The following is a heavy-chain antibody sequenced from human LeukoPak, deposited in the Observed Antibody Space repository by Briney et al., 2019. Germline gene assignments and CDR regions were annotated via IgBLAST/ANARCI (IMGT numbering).Heavy chain of an antibody. CDR1: GFTFSSYW. CDR3: ARGYYYDSSDTNFDY. CDR2: INSDGSST. V-gene: IGHV3-74*01. J-gene: IGHJ4*02. Sequence: GGSLRLSCAASGFTFSSYWMHWVRQAPGKGLVWVSRINSDGSSTSYADSVKGRFTISRDNAKNTLYLQMNSLRAEDTAVYYCARGYYYDSSDTNFDYWGQGTLVTVSS. D-gene: IGHD3-22*01.